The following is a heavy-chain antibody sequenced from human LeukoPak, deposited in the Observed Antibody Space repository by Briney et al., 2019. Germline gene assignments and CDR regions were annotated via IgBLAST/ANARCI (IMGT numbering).Heavy chain of an antibody. CDR1: GCSISSSY. CDR3: AGGPNTSSFSLVGGSDI. J-gene: IGHJ3*02. D-gene: IGHD3-16*02. Sequence: PSGTLSLTCIVSGCSISSSYWSWTRQAAGKGLEGVGRIYTSGSADYNPSLKSRVTMSVDTTKSQFSLKLASVTAADTAVYYCAGGPNTSSFSLVGGSDIWGQGTMVTVSS. V-gene: IGHV4-4*07. CDR2: IYTSGSA.